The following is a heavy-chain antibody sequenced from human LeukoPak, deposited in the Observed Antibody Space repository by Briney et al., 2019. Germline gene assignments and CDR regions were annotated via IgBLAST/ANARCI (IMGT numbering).Heavy chain of an antibody. CDR3: VKGYCSSISCYGDY. CDR1: GFTFSSYA. J-gene: IGHJ4*02. D-gene: IGHD2-2*01. V-gene: IGHV3-64D*09. CDR2: ISSNEGST. Sequence: TGGSLRLSCSASGFTFSSYAMHWVRQAPGKGLEYVSAISSNEGSTYYADSVKGRFTISRDNSKNTLYLQMSSLRAEDTAVYYCVKGYCSSISCYGDYWGQGTLVTFSS.